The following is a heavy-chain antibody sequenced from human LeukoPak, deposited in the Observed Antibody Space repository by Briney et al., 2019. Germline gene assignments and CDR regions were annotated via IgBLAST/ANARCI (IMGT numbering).Heavy chain of an antibody. D-gene: IGHD2-15*01. V-gene: IGHV1-18*01. J-gene: IGHJ4*02. CDR3: AREGGGGIDIEPSFDY. CDR2: VSAYNGNT. CDR1: GYTFTSYG. Sequence: ALVKVSCKASGYTFTSYGISWVRQAPGQGLEWMGWVSAYNGNTNYAQKLQGRVTMTTDTSTSTVYMELSSLRSEDTAVYYCAREGGGGIDIEPSFDYWGQGTLVTVSS.